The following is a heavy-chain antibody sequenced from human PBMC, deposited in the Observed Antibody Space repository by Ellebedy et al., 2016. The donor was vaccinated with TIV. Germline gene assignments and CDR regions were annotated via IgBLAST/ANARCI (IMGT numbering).Heavy chain of an antibody. Sequence: GESLKISCAASGFAFGGYTMNWIRQPPGKGLEWVSTVVGSGGNTYYADSVKGRFSISRDNAKNSLYLQMNSLRAEDTAVYYCARVAGGLYSNFDYWGQGTLVTVSS. CDR1: GFAFGGYT. CDR2: VVGSGGNT. V-gene: IGHV3-21*01. J-gene: IGHJ4*02. CDR3: ARVAGGLYSNFDY. D-gene: IGHD1-26*01.